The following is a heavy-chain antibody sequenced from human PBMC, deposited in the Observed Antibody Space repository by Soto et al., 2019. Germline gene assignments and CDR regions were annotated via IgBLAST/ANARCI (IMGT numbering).Heavy chain of an antibody. V-gene: IGHV3-23*01. CDR2: ISAGGSNT. J-gene: IGHJ4*02. CDR1: GFTFSNYA. Sequence: GGSLRLSCAASGFTFSNYAMNWVRQAPGKGLEWVSAISAGGSNTNYADSVKGRFTISSDNSKNTLYLQMNGLRADDTAVYYCAKEYSTSFDYWGQGTPVTVSS. CDR3: AKEYSTSFDY. D-gene: IGHD6-6*01.